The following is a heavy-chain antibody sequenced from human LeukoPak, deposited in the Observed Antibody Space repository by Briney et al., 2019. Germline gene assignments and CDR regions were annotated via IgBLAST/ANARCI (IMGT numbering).Heavy chain of an antibody. CDR1: GFTFSSYE. Sequence: PGGSLRLSCAASGFTFSSYEMNWVRQARGKGLEWVSYISSSGSTIYYADSVKGRFTISRDNAKNSLYLQMNSLRAEDTAVYYCARVRRRQIDYWGQGTLVTVSS. CDR3: ARVRRRQIDY. J-gene: IGHJ4*02. V-gene: IGHV3-48*03. CDR2: ISSSGSTI.